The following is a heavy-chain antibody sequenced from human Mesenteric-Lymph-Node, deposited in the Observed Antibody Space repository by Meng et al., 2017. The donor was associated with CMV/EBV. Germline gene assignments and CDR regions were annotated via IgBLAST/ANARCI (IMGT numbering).Heavy chain of an antibody. D-gene: IGHD1-1*01. CDR1: GLTVSSNY. Sequence: GGSLRLSCAASGLTVSSNYMSWVRQAPGKGLEWVSVLYTGGDKYYAASVKGRFTISRDNSKNTLYLEMNRLSADDTGVYYCARELGVGSLSTQYYYGMDVWGQGTTVTVSS. J-gene: IGHJ6*02. V-gene: IGHV3-53*01. CDR2: LYTGGDK. CDR3: ARELGVGSLSTQYYYGMDV.